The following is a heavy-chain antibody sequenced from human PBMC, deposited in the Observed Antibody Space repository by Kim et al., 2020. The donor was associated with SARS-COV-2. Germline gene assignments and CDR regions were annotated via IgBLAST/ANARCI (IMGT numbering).Heavy chain of an antibody. CDR3: AREGPSGSSPWFDR. V-gene: IGHV4-30-2*01. D-gene: IGHD3-10*01. CDR1: GGSISSGGYS. J-gene: IGHJ5*02. CDR2: IYHSGST. Sequence: SETLSLTCAVSGGSISSGGYSWSWIRQPPGKGLEWIGYIYHSGSTYYNPSLKSRVTISVDRSKNQFSLKLSSVTAADTAVYYCAREGPSGSSPWFDRWGQGTLVTVSS.